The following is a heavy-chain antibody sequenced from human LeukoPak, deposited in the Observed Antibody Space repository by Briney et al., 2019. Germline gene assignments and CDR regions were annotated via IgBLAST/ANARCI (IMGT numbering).Heavy chain of an antibody. CDR1: GFTVSSKY. D-gene: IGHD2-2*01. J-gene: IGHJ5*02. CDR2: LYSGGDT. V-gene: IGHV3-53*01. Sequence: GGSLRLSCAASGFTVSSKYMSWVRQAPGKGLEWVSVLYSGGDTYYADSVKGRFTISRDNSKNTLYLQMNSLRAEDTAVYYCAKSKGSSTSRGWFDPWGQGTLVTVSS. CDR3: AKSKGSSTSRGWFDP.